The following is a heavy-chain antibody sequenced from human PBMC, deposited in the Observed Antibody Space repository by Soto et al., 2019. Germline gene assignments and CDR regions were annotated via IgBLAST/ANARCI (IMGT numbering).Heavy chain of an antibody. CDR3: ARDGSGWSRDY. D-gene: IGHD6-19*01. V-gene: IGHV3-21*01. J-gene: IGHJ4*02. Sequence: EVQLVESGGGLVKPGGSLRLSCAASGFTFSSCSMNWVRQTPGKGLEWVSSISSTSTYIYYADSVKGRFTISRDNAKSALYLQMNSLRVEDTAVYYGARDGSGWSRDYWGQGTLVTVSS. CDR1: GFTFSSCS. CDR2: ISSTSTYI.